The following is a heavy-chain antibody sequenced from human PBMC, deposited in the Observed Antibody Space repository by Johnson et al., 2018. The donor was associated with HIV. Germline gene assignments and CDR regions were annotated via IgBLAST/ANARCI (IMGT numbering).Heavy chain of an antibody. CDR2: IWYDGSNK. V-gene: IGHV3-33*06. CDR3: AKTWEDYDDAFDI. Sequence: QVQLVESGGGVVQPGRSLRLSCAASGFTFSSYGMHWVRQAPGKGLEWVAVIWYDGSNKYYADSVQGRFTISRDNSKDPLYLQMNSLRAEDTAVYYCAKTWEDYDDAFDIWGQGTMVTVSS. D-gene: IGHD3-22*01. J-gene: IGHJ3*02. CDR1: GFTFSSYG.